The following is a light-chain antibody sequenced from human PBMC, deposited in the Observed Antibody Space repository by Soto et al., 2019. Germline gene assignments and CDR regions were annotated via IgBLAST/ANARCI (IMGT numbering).Light chain of an antibody. Sequence: DIQVTQSPSTLSASVGDRVTITCRASQSISSWLAWYQQKPGQAPKLLIYKASTLQSGVPSRFNGSGSGKEFSFAISSLQPDDSATYYCQQYNDNWTLGQGTKVDIK. CDR2: KAS. J-gene: IGKJ1*01. V-gene: IGKV1-5*03. CDR1: QSISSW. CDR3: QQYNDNWT.